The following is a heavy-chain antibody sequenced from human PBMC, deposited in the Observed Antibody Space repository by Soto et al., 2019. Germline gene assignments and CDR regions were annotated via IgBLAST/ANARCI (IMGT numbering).Heavy chain of an antibody. CDR2: LTGSSSYI. CDR1: GFTFRSYS. D-gene: IGHD3-16*02. J-gene: IGHJ4*02. CDR3: ARGEGFIDY. V-gene: IGHV3-21*06. Sequence: VQLVESGGGLVKPGGSLRLSCAASGFTFRSYSMNWVRQAPGKGLEWVSSLTGSSSYIYYADSVKGRFTISRDNAKSSLLLQMNSLTVEDSAVYYCARGEGFIDYWGQGTLVSVSS.